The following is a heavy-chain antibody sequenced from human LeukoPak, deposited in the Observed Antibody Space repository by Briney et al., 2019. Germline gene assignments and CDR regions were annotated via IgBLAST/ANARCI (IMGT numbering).Heavy chain of an antibody. J-gene: IGHJ3*02. CDR2: IDPSDSYT. V-gene: IGHV5-10-1*01. D-gene: IGHD3-10*01. CDR3: ARVPVVLWFGELSYAFDI. CDR1: GYSFTSYW. Sequence: GESLKISCKGSGYSFTSYWISWVRQMPGKGLEWMGRIDPSDSYTNYSPSFQGHVTISADKSISTAYLQWSSLKASDTAMYYCARVPVVLWFGELSYAFDIWGQGTMVTVPS.